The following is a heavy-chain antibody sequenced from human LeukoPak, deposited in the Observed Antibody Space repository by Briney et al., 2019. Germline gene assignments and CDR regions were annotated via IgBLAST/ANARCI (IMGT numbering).Heavy chain of an antibody. D-gene: IGHD6-13*01. CDR3: AKADSSSWMVYFDY. J-gene: IGHJ4*02. CDR1: GFTFSSYA. V-gene: IGHV3-23*01. CDR2: ISGSGGST. Sequence: PGASLRLSCAASGFTFSSYAMSWVRQAPGKGLEWVSAISGSGGSTYYADSVKGRFTIFRDNSKNTLYLQMNSLRAEDTAVYYCAKADSSSWMVYFDYWGQGTLVTVSS.